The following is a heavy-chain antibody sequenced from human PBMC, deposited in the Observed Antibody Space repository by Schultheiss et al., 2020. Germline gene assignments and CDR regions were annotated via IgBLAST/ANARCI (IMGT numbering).Heavy chain of an antibody. D-gene: IGHD3-9*01. CDR2: IYYSGST. Sequence: SETLSLTCTVSGGSVSSGSYYWSWIRQPPGKGLEWIGYIYYSGSTNYNPSLKSRVTISVDTSKNQFSLKLSSVTAADTAVYYCARGRYYDILTGSPDAFDIWGQGTMVTVSS. CDR3: ARGRYYDILTGSPDAFDI. CDR1: GGSVSSGSYY. J-gene: IGHJ3*02. V-gene: IGHV4-61*01.